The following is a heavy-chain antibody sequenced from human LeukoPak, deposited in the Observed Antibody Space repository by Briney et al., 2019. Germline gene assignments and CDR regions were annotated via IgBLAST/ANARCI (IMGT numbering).Heavy chain of an antibody. V-gene: IGHV1-69*06. D-gene: IGHD3-3*01. J-gene: IGHJ5*02. CDR3: ASAISGGFSVVNLAWPGGSWFGR. Sequence: AVKVSCKASGGTFSSYSISWVRQAPGQGLEGMGWIIPILGTANYSHEFQGRVTITADKATSTAYMELSSMSSEDPAVYSCASAISGGFSVVNLAWPGGSWFGRWGQGTLVT. CDR1: GGTFSSYS. CDR2: IIPILGTA.